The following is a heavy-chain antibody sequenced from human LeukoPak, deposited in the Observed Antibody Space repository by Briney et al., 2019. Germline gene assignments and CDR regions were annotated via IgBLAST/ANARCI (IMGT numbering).Heavy chain of an antibody. CDR2: IWYDGSNK. Sequence: PGGSLRLSCAASGFTFSSYGMHWVRQAPGKGLEWVAVIWYDGSNKYYADSVKGRFTISRDNSKNTLYLQMNSLRAEDTAVYYCAKDSAEYYYDSSGYWDYFDYWGQGTLVTVSS. V-gene: IGHV3-33*06. D-gene: IGHD3-22*01. J-gene: IGHJ4*02. CDR1: GFTFSSYG. CDR3: AKDSAEYYYDSSGYWDYFDY.